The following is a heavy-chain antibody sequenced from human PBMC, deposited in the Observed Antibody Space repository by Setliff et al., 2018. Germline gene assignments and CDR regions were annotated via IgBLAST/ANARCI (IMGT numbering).Heavy chain of an antibody. D-gene: IGHD3-10*01. CDR1: GFTFSTYS. J-gene: IGHJ5*02. Sequence: GGSLRLSCAASGFTFSTYSMSWVRQAPGKGLEWVSAISGDSLIYYADSVKGRFTISRDNAKSSPYLQMNSLRAEDTAVYYCARDLIRGAPNWFDPWGQGTLVTVSS. V-gene: IGHV3-21*01. CDR2: ISGDSLI. CDR3: ARDLIRGAPNWFDP.